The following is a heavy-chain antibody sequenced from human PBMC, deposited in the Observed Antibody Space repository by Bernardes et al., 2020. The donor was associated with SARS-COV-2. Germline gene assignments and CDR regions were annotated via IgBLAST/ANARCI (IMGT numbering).Heavy chain of an antibody. D-gene: IGHD6-19*01. CDR3: ARDIAVAGSEYFQH. Sequence: VGSLRLSCAASGFTFSSYGMHWVRQAPGKGLEWVAVIWYDGSNKYYADSVKGRFTISRDNSKNTLYLQMNSLRAEDTAVYYCARDIAVAGSEYFQHWGQGTLVTVSS. V-gene: IGHV3-33*01. J-gene: IGHJ1*01. CDR1: GFTFSSYG. CDR2: IWYDGSNK.